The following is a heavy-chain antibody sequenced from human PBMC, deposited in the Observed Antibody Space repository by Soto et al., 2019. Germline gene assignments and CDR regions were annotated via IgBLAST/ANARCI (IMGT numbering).Heavy chain of an antibody. CDR2: IYYCGST. Sequence: PSETLSLTCAVSGGSISSSGGYYWSWIRQHPGKGLEWFGYIYYCGSTYYNLSLKSRFTISVDTFKNQFSLKLSSVTAADTAVYYCARYKSNYYYGMDVWGQGTTVTVS. J-gene: IGHJ6*02. CDR3: ARYKSNYYYGMDV. D-gene: IGHD1-20*01. CDR1: GGSISSSGGYY. V-gene: IGHV4-31*11.